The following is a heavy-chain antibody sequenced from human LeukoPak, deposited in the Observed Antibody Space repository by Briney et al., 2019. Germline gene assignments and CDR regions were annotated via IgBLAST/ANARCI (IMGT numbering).Heavy chain of an antibody. V-gene: IGHV3-66*04. Sequence: GGSLRLSCVVSGFTVSSNHMTWVPQAPGKGLEWVSVIYVDWSTHYADSVKGRFTISRDNSKNTLYLQMNSLRVEDTAVYYCVRQGLGEAKRWGQGTLVTVSS. CDR2: IYVDWST. CDR1: GFTVSSNH. J-gene: IGHJ1*01. D-gene: IGHD3-16*01. CDR3: VRQGLGEAKR.